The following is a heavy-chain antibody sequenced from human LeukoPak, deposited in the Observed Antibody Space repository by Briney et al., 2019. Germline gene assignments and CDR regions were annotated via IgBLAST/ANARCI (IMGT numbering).Heavy chain of an antibody. CDR3: ASAEPRGIIWYPY. D-gene: IGHD6-13*01. CDR2: IYHSGST. Sequence: SGTLSLTCAVSGAPISSNNWWWSWVRQPPGKGLEWIGEIYHSGSTNYNPSLKSQVTMSVDKSKNQFSLKLSSVTAADTAVYYCASAEPRGIIWYPYWGQGTLVTVSS. CDR1: GAPISSNNW. V-gene: IGHV4-4*02. J-gene: IGHJ4*02.